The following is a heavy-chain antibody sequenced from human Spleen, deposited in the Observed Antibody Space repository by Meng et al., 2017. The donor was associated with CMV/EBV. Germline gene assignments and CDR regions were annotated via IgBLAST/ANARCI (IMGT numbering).Heavy chain of an antibody. J-gene: IGHJ6*02. D-gene: IGHD3-10*01. V-gene: IGHV3-21*01. CDR3: ARDDGSGNVYDFYYGMDV. CDR1: GVTFSGYS. Sequence: GGSLRLSCAASGVTFSGYSMNWVRQAQGKGLEWVSSITSSGGYMYYADSVKGRFTISRDNAKNSLYLQMNSLRAEDTAVYYCARDDGSGNVYDFYYGMDVWGQGTTVTVSS. CDR2: ITSSGGYM.